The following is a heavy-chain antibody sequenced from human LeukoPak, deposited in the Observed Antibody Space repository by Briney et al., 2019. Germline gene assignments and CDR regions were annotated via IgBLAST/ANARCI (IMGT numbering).Heavy chain of an antibody. Sequence: GGSLRLSCVASRFTFSNYGMSWVRQAPGKGLQWVSAITDSGGTTYYADSVKGRFTISRDNSKNTLYLQMNSLRAEDTAVYYCARFRYYEGFDYWGQGTLVTVSS. J-gene: IGHJ4*02. D-gene: IGHD3-22*01. CDR2: ITDSGGTT. CDR3: ARFRYYEGFDY. CDR1: RFTFSNYG. V-gene: IGHV3-23*01.